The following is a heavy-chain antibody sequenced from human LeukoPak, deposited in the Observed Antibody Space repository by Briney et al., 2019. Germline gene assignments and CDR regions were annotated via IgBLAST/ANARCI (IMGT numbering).Heavy chain of an antibody. J-gene: IGHJ4*02. D-gene: IGHD3-10*01. CDR3: ATRTYYYGSGNRIFDY. V-gene: IGHV4-30-4*01. Sequence: PSQTLSLTWTVSGGSISSGDYYWSWIRQPPGKGLEWIGYIYYSWSTHHNPSLKSRVTISVHTPKNQFSLKLSSVTAADTAVYYCATRTYYYGSGNRIFDYWGQGTLVTVSS. CDR1: GGSISSGDYY. CDR2: IYYSWST.